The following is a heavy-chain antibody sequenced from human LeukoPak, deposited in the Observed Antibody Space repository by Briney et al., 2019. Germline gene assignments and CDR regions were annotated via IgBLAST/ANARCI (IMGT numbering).Heavy chain of an antibody. J-gene: IGHJ3*02. Sequence: SGTLSLTCAVSGGSISSSNWWSWVRQPPGKGLEWIGEIYHSGSTNYNPSLKSRVTISVDKSKNQFSLKLSSVTAADTAVYYCARDLTAMGSSDAFDIWGQGTMVTVSS. D-gene: IGHD5-18*01. CDR2: IYHSGST. CDR3: ARDLTAMGSSDAFDI. CDR1: GGSISSSNW. V-gene: IGHV4-4*02.